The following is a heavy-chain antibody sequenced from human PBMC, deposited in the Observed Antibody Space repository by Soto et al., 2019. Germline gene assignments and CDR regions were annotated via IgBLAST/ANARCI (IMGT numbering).Heavy chain of an antibody. Sequence: GGSLRLSCAASGFTFTSYAMTWVRQAPWKWLEWVSSISVSGGATYYADSVKCRFTISRDDSKSTLYLQMNSLRAEDTAVYYCAEAGRPYYDLWSENRFDPWGQGTLVTVSS. J-gene: IGHJ5*02. CDR1: GFTFTSYA. CDR3: AEAGRPYYDLWSENRFDP. D-gene: IGHD3-3*01. CDR2: ISVSGGAT. V-gene: IGHV3-23*01.